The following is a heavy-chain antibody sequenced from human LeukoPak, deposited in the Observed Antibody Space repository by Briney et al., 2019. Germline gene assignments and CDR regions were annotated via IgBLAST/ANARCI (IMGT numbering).Heavy chain of an antibody. J-gene: IGHJ4*02. V-gene: IGHV3-9*03. D-gene: IGHD3-22*01. CDR3: AKGPRDYYDSSGYYDY. CDR2: ISWNIGII. Sequence: GRSLRLSCAPSGFTFDDYAMHWVRHAPGEGLEWASGISWNIGIIGYADSVKGRFTIARDNAKNSLYRQMNSLRAEDMALYYCAKGPRDYYDSSGYYDYWGQATLVTVSS. CDR1: GFTFDDYA.